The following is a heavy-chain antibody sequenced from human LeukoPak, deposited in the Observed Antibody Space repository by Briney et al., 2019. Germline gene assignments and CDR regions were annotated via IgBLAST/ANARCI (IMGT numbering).Heavy chain of an antibody. V-gene: IGHV4-31*03. D-gene: IGHD3-10*01. J-gene: IGHJ4*02. CDR1: GGSTSSGGYY. CDR2: IYYSGST. Sequence: SETLSLTCTVSGGSTSSGGYYWSWIRQHPGKGLEWIGYIYYSGSTYYNPSLKSRVTISVDTSKNQFSLKLSSVTAADTAVYYCARDRDVTMVRGVHNHYFDYWGQGTLVTVSS. CDR3: ARDRDVTMVRGVHNHYFDY.